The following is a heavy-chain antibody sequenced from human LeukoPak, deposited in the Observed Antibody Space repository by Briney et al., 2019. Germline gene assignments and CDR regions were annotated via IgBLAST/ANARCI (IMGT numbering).Heavy chain of an antibody. CDR2: ISWNNGSI. CDR3: AKDRSLGYCSGGSCPSLVGDY. CDR1: GFTLDDYA. J-gene: IGHJ4*02. D-gene: IGHD2-15*01. V-gene: IGHV3-9*01. Sequence: GGSLRLSCAASGFTLDDYAMHWVRQAPGKGLEWVSGISWNNGSIGYADSVKGRFTISRDNAKNSLYLQMNSLRAEDTALYYCAKDRSLGYCSGGSCPSLVGDYWGQGTLVTVSS.